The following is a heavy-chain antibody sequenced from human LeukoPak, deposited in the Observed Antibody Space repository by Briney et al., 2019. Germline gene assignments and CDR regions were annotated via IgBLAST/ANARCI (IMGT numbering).Heavy chain of an antibody. CDR1: GFAFNTYW. CDR2: INSDGSIT. J-gene: IGHJ5*02. V-gene: IGHV3-74*01. Sequence: RGSLRLSCEASGFAFNTYWMHWVRQVPGKGLVWVSRINSDGSITSYADSVKGRFTISRDNAKNTLHLQMNSLRPDDTAVYYCANFERTVAGPYNWFDPWGQGTLVTVSS. CDR3: ANFERTVAGPYNWFDP. D-gene: IGHD6-19*01.